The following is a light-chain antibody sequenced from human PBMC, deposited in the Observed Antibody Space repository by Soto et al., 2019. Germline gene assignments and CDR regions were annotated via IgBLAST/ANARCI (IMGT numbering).Light chain of an antibody. CDR2: GAS. CDR3: QQYGGPPPST. V-gene: IGKV3-20*01. CDR1: QSISSSY. J-gene: IGKJ2*01. Sequence: VLTQSPGTLSLSPGERATISCRASQSISSSYLAWYQHKPGQAPRLHIYGASSRATGIPHRFRGRGSGTDFTLTIRRREPEDCGVDYSQQYGGPPPSTFRQGPRLEIK.